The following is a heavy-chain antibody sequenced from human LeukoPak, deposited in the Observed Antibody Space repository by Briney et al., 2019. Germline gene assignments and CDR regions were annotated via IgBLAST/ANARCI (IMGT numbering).Heavy chain of an antibody. CDR2: IYSSGST. V-gene: IGHV3-66*01. J-gene: IGHJ4*02. D-gene: IGHD1-26*01. CDR3: AREYRNYFDY. CDR1: GFTVSSNY. Sequence: GRSLRLSCAASGFTVSSNYMSWVRQAPGKRLEWVSVIYSSGSTYYAASVKGRFTISRDNSKNTPYLQMNSLRAEDTAVYYCAREYRNYFDYWGQGTLVTVSS.